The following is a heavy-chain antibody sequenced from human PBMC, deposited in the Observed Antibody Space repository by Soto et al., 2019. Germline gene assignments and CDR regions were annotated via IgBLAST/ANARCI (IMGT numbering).Heavy chain of an antibody. J-gene: IGHJ4*01. CDR3: AGGADGGRAN. V-gene: IGHV3-21*01. CDR2: ISSSSRFI. CDR1: GFALSDYS. D-gene: IGHD3-16*01. Sequence: EVQLVESGGGLVKPGGSLSLSCAASGFALSDYSMNWIRQAPGKGLEWVASISSSSRFIHYAESMQGGVIICSDNAKNSLCLQMSSRSAEVTAVYYCAGGADGGRANRGKGTLVTISS.